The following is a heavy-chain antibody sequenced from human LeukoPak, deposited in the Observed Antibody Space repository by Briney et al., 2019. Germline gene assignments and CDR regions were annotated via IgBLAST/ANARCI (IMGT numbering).Heavy chain of an antibody. V-gene: IGHV1-46*03. J-gene: IGHJ4*02. CDR3: ARVYCSGGSCYEFDF. CDR1: GYTFTNYY. CDR2: INPRDGST. Sequence: GASVKVSGKAAGYTFTNYYMQWVRQAPGQGLEWMGIINPRDGSTSYAQKFQGRVTVTRDTSTSTVYMELSSLRSEDTAVYYCARVYCSGGSCYEFDFWGQGTLVTVSS. D-gene: IGHD2-15*01.